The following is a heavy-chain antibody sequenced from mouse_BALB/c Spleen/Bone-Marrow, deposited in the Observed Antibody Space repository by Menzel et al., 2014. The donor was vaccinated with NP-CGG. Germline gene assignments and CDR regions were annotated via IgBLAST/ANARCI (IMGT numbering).Heavy chain of an antibody. V-gene: IGHV14-3*02. D-gene: IGHD1-2*01. CDR3: ARYRLGTYFDY. Sequence: EVKLQESGAELVKPGASVKLSCTASGFNIKDTYMHWVKQRPEQGLEWIGRIDPANGNTKYDPKFQGKATITADTSSNTAYLQLSSLTSEDTAVYYCARYRLGTYFDYWGQGTTRTVSS. J-gene: IGHJ2*01. CDR1: GFNIKDTY. CDR2: IDPANGNT.